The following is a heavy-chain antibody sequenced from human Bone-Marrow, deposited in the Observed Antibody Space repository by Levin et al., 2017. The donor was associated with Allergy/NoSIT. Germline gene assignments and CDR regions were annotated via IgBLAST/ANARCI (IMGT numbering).Heavy chain of an antibody. CDR1: GYTFIHYY. D-gene: IGHD5-12*01. Sequence: ASVKVSCKASGYTFIHYYIHWVRQAPGQGFEWMGFINPSVGNTNYAQKFQGRVTMTTDTSTDTVYMQLSSLRSEDTAMYYCARINSGYDYWGQGTLVTVSS. V-gene: IGHV1-46*01. CDR2: INPSVGNT. J-gene: IGHJ4*02. CDR3: ARINSGYDY.